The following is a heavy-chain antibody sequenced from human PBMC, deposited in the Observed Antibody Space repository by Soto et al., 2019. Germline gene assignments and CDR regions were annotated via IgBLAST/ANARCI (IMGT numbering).Heavy chain of an antibody. D-gene: IGHD6-25*01. CDR2: ISSSGSTI. V-gene: IGHV3-48*03. Sequence: GGSLRLSCAASGFTFSSYEMNWVRQAPGKELEWVSYISSSGSTIYYADSVKGRFTISRDNAKNSLYLQMNSLRAEDTAVYYCARVQQRNYYFDYWGQGTLVTVSS. J-gene: IGHJ4*02. CDR3: ARVQQRNYYFDY. CDR1: GFTFSSYE.